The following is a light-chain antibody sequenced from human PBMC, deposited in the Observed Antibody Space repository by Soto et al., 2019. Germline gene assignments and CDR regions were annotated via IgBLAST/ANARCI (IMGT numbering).Light chain of an antibody. J-gene: IGLJ3*02. CDR1: SSNIGSNY. CDR3: AAWDDGLSVWV. V-gene: IGLV1-47*01. Sequence: QAVVTQPPSASGTPGQRVTISCSGSSSNIGSNYVYWYQQLPRTAPKLLIYRNNQQPSGVPDRFSASKSGTSASLAISGLRSEDEADYYCAAWDDGLSVWVFGGGTKLTVL. CDR2: RNN.